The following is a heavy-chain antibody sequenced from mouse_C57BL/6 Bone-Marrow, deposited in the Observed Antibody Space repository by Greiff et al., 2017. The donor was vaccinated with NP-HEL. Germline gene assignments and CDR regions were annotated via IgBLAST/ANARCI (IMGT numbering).Heavy chain of an antibody. CDR3: VRLSEWYFDV. V-gene: IGHV10-1*01. CDR2: IRSKSNNYAT. J-gene: IGHJ1*03. CDR1: GFSFNTYA. Sequence: EVMLVESGGGLVQPKGSLKLSCAASGFSFNTYAMNWVRQAPGKGLEWVARIRSKSNNYATYYADSVKGRFTISRDDSESMLYLQMNNLKAEDTAMYYCVRLSEWYFDVWGTGTTVTVSS.